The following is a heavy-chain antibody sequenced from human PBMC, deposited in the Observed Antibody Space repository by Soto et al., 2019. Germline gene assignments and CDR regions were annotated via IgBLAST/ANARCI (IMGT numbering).Heavy chain of an antibody. J-gene: IGHJ4*02. Sequence: PSGTLSLPCTVSGGSISSYYWSWFRQPPGKGLEWIGYIYYSGSTNYNPSLKSRVTISVDTSKNQFSLKLSSVTAADTAVYYCARRYGVYFDYWGQGTLVTVSS. CDR3: ARRYGVYFDY. D-gene: IGHD4-17*01. V-gene: IGHV4-59*08. CDR1: GGSISSYY. CDR2: IYYSGST.